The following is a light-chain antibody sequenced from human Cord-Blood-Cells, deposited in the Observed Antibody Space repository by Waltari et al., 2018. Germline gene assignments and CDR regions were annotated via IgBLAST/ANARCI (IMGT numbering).Light chain of an antibody. J-gene: IGLJ2*01. V-gene: IGLV3-10*01. CDR3: YSTDSSGNHRV. Sequence: SYELTQPPSVSVSPGQTARITCSGDALPKKYAYWYQQKSGQAPVLVMYEDSKRPSGIAEGVSGSSSGRMATLTISGAQVEDEADYYCYSTDSSGNHRVFGGGTKLTVL. CDR2: EDS. CDR1: ALPKKY.